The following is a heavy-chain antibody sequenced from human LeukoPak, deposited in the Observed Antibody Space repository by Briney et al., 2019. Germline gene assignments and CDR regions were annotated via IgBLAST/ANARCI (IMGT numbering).Heavy chain of an antibody. Sequence: GGSLRLSCAASGFTFSSYAMSWVRQAPGKGLEWVGFVRRKADGGTTEYAASVKGRLTISRDDSKSIAYLQMNILKTEDTAVYYCTSHGLVCSGGGCSSGYFQHWGQGTLVTVSS. CDR3: TSHGLVCSGGGCSSGYFQH. J-gene: IGHJ1*01. CDR2: VRRKADGGTT. D-gene: IGHD2-15*01. CDR1: GFTFSSYA. V-gene: IGHV3-49*04.